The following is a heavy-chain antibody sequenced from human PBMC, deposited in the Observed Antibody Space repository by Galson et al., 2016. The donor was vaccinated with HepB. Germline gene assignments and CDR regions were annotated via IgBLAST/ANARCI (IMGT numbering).Heavy chain of an antibody. J-gene: IGHJ4*02. Sequence: SLRLSCAASGFTFSSYGMHWVRQAPGKGLEWVAVISYDGSNKYYADSVKGRFTISRENSKNTLYLQMNSRRAEDTAVYYCAKGARWSSGWYSMGYWGQGTLVTVSS. CDR1: GFTFSSYG. D-gene: IGHD6-19*01. V-gene: IGHV3-30*18. CDR2: ISYDGSNK. CDR3: AKGARWSSGWYSMGY.